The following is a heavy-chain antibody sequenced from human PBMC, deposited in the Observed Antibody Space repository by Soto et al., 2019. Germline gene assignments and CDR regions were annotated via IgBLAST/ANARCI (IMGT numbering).Heavy chain of an antibody. Sequence: HPGGSLRLSCAVSGLTFSDYWMSWVRQAPGKGLEWVANIRQDESEKNYADSVKGRFTISRDNAKSSVYLQMNSLRAEDTAVYYCTNDKFSGSYYVRGLTYYFEYWGQGTLVTVSS. D-gene: IGHD1-26*01. J-gene: IGHJ4*02. CDR3: TNDKFSGSYYVRGLTYYFEY. CDR2: IRQDESEK. CDR1: GLTFSDYW. V-gene: IGHV3-7*03.